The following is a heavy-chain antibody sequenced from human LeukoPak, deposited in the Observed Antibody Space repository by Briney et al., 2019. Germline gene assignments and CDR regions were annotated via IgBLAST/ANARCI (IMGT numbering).Heavy chain of an antibody. Sequence: SETLSLTCTVSGYSISSGYYWGWIRQPPGQGLEWIGSIYHSGSTYYNPSLKSRVTISVDTFKNQFSLKLSSVTAADTAVYYCARDFDSSGYYRYNWFDPWGQGTLVTVSS. D-gene: IGHD3-22*01. V-gene: IGHV4-38-2*02. CDR3: ARDFDSSGYYRYNWFDP. CDR1: GYSISSGYY. J-gene: IGHJ5*02. CDR2: IYHSGST.